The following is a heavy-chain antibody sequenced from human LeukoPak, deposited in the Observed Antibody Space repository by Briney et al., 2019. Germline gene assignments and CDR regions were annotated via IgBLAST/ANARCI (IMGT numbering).Heavy chain of an antibody. CDR1: GFTFSSYA. CDR2: ISYDGSNK. J-gene: IGHJ4*02. V-gene: IGHV3-30-3*01. CDR3: ARDFGSGELPQPDY. Sequence: PGGSLRLSCAASGFTFSSYAMHWVRQAPGKGLEWVAVISYDGSNKYYADSVKGRFTISRDNSKNTLYLQMNSLRAEDTAVYYCARDFGSGELPQPDYWGQGTLVTVSS. D-gene: IGHD7-27*01.